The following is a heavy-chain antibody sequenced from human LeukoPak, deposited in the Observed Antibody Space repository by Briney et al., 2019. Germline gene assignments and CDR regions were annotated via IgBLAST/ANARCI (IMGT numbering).Heavy chain of an antibody. CDR1: GFPFSDAW. V-gene: IGHV3-23*01. CDR2: ISGSGGST. J-gene: IGHJ4*02. Sequence: GGSLRLSCAASGFPFSDAWMSWVRQAPGKGLEWVSAISGSGGSTYYADSVKGRFTISRDNSKNTLYLQMNSLRAEDTAVYYCAKDGNCSGGSCRKNYFDYWGQGTLVTVSS. D-gene: IGHD2-15*01. CDR3: AKDGNCSGGSCRKNYFDY.